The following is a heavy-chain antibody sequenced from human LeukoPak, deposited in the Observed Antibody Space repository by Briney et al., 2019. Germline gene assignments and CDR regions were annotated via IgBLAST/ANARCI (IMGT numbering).Heavy chain of an antibody. CDR1: GGSFSGYY. D-gene: IGHD5-24*01. CDR3: ARGGWLPTRYYFDY. V-gene: IGHV4-34*01. Sequence: SETLSLTCAVYGGSFSGYYWSWIRQPPGKGLEWIGEINHSGSTNYNPSLKSRVTISVDTSKNQFSLKLSSVTAADTAVYYCARGGWLPTRYYFDYWGQGTLVTVSS. J-gene: IGHJ4*02. CDR2: INHSGST.